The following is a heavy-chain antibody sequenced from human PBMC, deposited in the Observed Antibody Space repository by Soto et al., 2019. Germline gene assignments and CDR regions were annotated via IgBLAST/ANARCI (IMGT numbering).Heavy chain of an antibody. CDR2: ISNEGGAK. CDR3: AKVSISKSSAVTFDS. D-gene: IGHD2-15*01. V-gene: IGHV3-30*18. Sequence: GGSLRLSCAASGFTFRSYGMHWVRQAPGKGLEWVALISNEGGAKYYADSVKGRFTVSKDNSKNTLYLQMNSLRPEDTAVYYCAKVSISKSSAVTFDSWGQGTLVTAPQ. J-gene: IGHJ4*02. CDR1: GFTFRSYG.